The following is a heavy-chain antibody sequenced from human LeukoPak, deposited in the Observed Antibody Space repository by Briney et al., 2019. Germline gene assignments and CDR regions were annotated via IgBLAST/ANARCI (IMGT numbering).Heavy chain of an antibody. D-gene: IGHD6-13*01. Sequence: GGSLRLSCAASGFTFSSYWMHWVRQAPGKGLVWVSRINSDGSSTSYADSVKGRFTISRDNAKNTLYLQMNSLRAEDTAVYYCARDFGEQQLVNWFDPWGQGTLVTVSS. CDR1: GFTFSSYW. CDR2: INSDGSST. V-gene: IGHV3-74*01. CDR3: ARDFGEQQLVNWFDP. J-gene: IGHJ5*02.